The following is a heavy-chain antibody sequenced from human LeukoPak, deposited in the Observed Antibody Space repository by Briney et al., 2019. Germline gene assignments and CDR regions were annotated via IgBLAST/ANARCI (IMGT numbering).Heavy chain of an antibody. CDR3: ARGQRSRTYYFDY. J-gene: IGHJ4*02. Sequence: PSETLSLTRAVYGGSFSGYYRSWIRQPPGKGLEWTGEINHSGSTNYNPSLKSRVTISVDTSKNQFSLKLSSVTAADTAVYYCARGQRSRTYYFDYWGQGTLVTVSS. V-gene: IGHV4-34*01. CDR2: INHSGST. D-gene: IGHD1-1*01. CDR1: GGSFSGYY.